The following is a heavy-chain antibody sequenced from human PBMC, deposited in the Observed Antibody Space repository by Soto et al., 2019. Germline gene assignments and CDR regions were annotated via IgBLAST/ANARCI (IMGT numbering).Heavy chain of an antibody. Sequence: QVQLQESGPGLVKPSQTLSLTCTVSGGSISSGGYHWSWIRQHPGKGLEWIGYIYYSGSTYYNPSLKSRVTLXEDXSXLQFSLKLSSVTAADTAVYYCARDGEDGSGSDGMDVWGQGTTVTVSS. CDR3: ARDGEDGSGSDGMDV. D-gene: IGHD3-10*01. V-gene: IGHV4-31*03. CDR2: IYYSGST. CDR1: GGSISSGGYH. J-gene: IGHJ6*02.